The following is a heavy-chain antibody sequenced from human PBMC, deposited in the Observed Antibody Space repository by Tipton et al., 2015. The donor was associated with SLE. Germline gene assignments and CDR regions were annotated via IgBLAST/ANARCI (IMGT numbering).Heavy chain of an antibody. Sequence: LRLSCTVSGGSINYYYWGWIRQPPGKGLEWIGYISYSGFTNYNASLKSRVSISLDASKNQFSLKLTSVTAADTAVYYCARVRGLTTWYDYWGRGTLVTVSS. V-gene: IGHV4-59*01. CDR2: ISYSGFT. D-gene: IGHD2/OR15-2a*01. J-gene: IGHJ4*02. CDR1: GGSINYYY. CDR3: ARVRGLTTWYDY.